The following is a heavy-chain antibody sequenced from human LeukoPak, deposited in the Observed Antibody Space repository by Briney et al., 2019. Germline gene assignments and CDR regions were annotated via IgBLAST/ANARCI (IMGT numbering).Heavy chain of an antibody. J-gene: IGHJ5*01. Sequence: GGSLRLSCVTSGFTFTDYWMTWVRQAPGKGLEWVANIKEDGTVKYYVDSVKGRFSISRHNAKNSLYLQLNSLRVEDTAVYYCATEGTDGRGSFGWFDSWGQGTLVTVSS. V-gene: IGHV3-7*01. CDR3: ATEGTDGRGSFGWFDS. CDR1: GFTFTDYW. D-gene: IGHD3-10*01. CDR2: IKEDGTVK.